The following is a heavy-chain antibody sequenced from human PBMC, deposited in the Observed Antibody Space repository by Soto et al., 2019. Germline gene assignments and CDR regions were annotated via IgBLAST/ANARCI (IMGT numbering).Heavy chain of an antibody. D-gene: IGHD5-18*01. CDR3: ARPVASCAYKYGPIGCAFDL. Sequence: QVHLVQSGAEVKRPGASVKVSCKASGYTFHSYAMNWVRQAPGQGLEWMGWISAGNGNIVYSKKFQPRVTITIDTSASTAYMELTSLRSEDTAVYYRARPVASCAYKYGPIGCAFDLWGQGTRVTVSS. CDR1: GYTFHSYA. CDR2: ISAGNGNI. V-gene: IGHV1-3*01. J-gene: IGHJ3*01.